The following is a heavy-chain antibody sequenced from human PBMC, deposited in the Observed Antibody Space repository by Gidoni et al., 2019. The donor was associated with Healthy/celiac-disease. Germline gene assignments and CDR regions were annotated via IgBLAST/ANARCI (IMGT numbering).Heavy chain of an antibody. CDR2: IYYSGST. D-gene: IGHD3-22*01. V-gene: IGHV4-39*07. CDR3: ARVADYYDSSGYYFPDY. CDR1: GGSIRSSSYY. Sequence: QLQLQESGPGLVKPSATLSLTCTVSGGSIRSSSYYWGWIRQPPGKGLEWIGSIYYSGSTYYNPSLKSRVTISVDTSKNQFSLKLSSVTAADTAVYYCARVADYYDSSGYYFPDYWGQGTLVTVSS. J-gene: IGHJ4*02.